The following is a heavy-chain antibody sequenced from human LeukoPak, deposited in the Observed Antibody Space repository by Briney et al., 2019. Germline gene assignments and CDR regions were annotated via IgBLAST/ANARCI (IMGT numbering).Heavy chain of an antibody. V-gene: IGHV4-59*01. CDR3: ARDLQGLVIDY. CDR1: GGSISSYY. Sequence: SETLSLTCTVSGGSISSYYWSWIRQPPGKGLEWIGYIYYSGSTNYNPSLKSRVTISVDTSKNQFSLKLSSVTAADTAVYYCARDLQGLVIDYWGQGTLVTVSS. D-gene: IGHD3-22*01. J-gene: IGHJ4*02. CDR2: IYYSGST.